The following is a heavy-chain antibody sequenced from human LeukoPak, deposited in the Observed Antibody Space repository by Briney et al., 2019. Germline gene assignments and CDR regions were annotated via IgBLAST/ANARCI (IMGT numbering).Heavy chain of an antibody. CDR2: INPSGGST. D-gene: IGHD4-23*01. CDR1: GYTFTSYG. V-gene: IGHV1-46*01. CDR3: ARGACGGTNWFDP. J-gene: IGHJ5*02. Sequence: VSVKVSCKASGYTFTSYGISWVRQAPGQGLEWMGIINPSGGSTSYAQKFQGRVTMTRDMSTSTVYIELSRLRAEDTAVYYCARGACGGTNWFDPWGQGTLVTVSS.